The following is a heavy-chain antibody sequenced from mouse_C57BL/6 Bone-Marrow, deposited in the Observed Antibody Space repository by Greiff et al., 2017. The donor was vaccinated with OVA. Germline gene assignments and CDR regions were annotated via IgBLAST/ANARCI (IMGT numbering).Heavy chain of an antibody. CDR2: IDPENGDT. J-gene: IGHJ2*01. CDR3: TTYRY. CDR1: GFNIKDDY. V-gene: IGHV14-4*01. Sequence: EVQLQESGAELVRPGASVKLSCTASGFNIKDDYMHWVKERPEQGLEWIGWIDPENGDTEYASKFQGKATITADTSSKTAYLHLSSLTSEDTAVYYCTTYRYWGQGNTLTVSS.